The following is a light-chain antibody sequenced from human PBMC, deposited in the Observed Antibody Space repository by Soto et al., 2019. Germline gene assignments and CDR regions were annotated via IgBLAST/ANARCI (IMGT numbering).Light chain of an antibody. CDR2: DVS. CDR1: SSDVGGYNY. V-gene: IGLV2-14*01. Sequence: QSALTQPASGSVSPGESITISCTGTSSDVGGYNYVSWYQQHQGKAPKLMIYDVSNRPSGVSNRFSGSKYGNTAYLTISRLQAEDEADYYCSSYTSSSTLVFGTGTKVTVL. CDR3: SSYTSSSTLV. J-gene: IGLJ1*01.